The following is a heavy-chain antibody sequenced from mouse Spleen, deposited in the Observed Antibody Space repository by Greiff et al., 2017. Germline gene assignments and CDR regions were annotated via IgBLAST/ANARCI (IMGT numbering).Heavy chain of an antibody. D-gene: IGHD3-2*02. CDR3: SDSSGFYYFDY. Sequence: VQLKQSGPELVKPGASVKMSCKASGYTFTDYYMHWVKQKPGKGLEWIGEIYPGSGNTYYNEKFKGKATLTADTSSSTAYMQLSSLTSEDSAVYFCASDSSGFYYFDYWGQGTTLTVSS. V-gene: IGHV1-83*01. CDR2: YPGSGNTY. CDR1: YTFTDYYM. J-gene: IGHJ2*01.